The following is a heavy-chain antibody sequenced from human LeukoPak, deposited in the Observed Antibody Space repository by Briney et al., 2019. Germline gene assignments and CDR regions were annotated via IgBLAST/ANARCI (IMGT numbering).Heavy chain of an antibody. J-gene: IGHJ4*02. D-gene: IGHD6-13*01. CDR1: GGSISSGGYY. CDR2: INHSGST. CDR3: ARIEAAGQLLDFDY. V-gene: IGHV4-39*07. Sequence: SETLSLTCTVSGGSISSGGYYWSWIRQPPGKGLEWIGEINHSGSTNYNPSLKSRVTISVDTSKNQFSLKLSSVTAADTAVYYCARIEAAGQLLDFDYWGQGTLVTVYS.